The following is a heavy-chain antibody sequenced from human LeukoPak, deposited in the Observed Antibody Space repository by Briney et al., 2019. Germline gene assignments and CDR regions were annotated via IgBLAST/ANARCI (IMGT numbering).Heavy chain of an antibody. CDR2: IKQDGSEK. Sequence: EGSLRLSCAASGFTLSSYWMSWVRQAPGKGLEWVANIKQDGSEKNYVDSVKGRFTISRDNAKNSLYLQMNSLRAEDTAVYYCARDLGSSSWYSGYWGQGALVTVSS. CDR3: ARDLGSSSWYSGY. J-gene: IGHJ4*02. CDR1: GFTLSSYW. V-gene: IGHV3-7*01. D-gene: IGHD6-13*01.